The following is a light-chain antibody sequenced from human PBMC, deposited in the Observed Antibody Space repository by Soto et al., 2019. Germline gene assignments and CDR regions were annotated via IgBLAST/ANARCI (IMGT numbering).Light chain of an antibody. Sequence: DIVMTQSPLSLPVTPGEPASISCRSSQSLLHRDGKTYLYWYLQKPGQPPQLLIYEVYNRFSGVQDRFRASGSGTDFTLKIRRVEAEDVGVYYCMQDVELPFTFGGGTKVDIK. J-gene: IGKJ4*01. CDR3: MQDVELPFT. CDR2: EVY. V-gene: IGKV2D-29*01. CDR1: QSLLHRDGKTY.